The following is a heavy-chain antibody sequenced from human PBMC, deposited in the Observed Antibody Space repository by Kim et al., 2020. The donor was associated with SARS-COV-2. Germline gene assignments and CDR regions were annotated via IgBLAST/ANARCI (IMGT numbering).Heavy chain of an antibody. V-gene: IGHV3-7*01. J-gene: IGHJ4*02. CDR1: GFTFSDYW. CDR3: AREAMGFGGY. Sequence: GGSLRLSCATSGFTFSDYWMSWVRQAPGKGLEWVANIKQDGSEKYYLDAVKGRFTISRDNAKNSLYLQMDSLRAEDTAVYYCAREAMGFGGYWGQGTLVTVSS. D-gene: IGHD3-10*01. CDR2: IKQDGSEK.